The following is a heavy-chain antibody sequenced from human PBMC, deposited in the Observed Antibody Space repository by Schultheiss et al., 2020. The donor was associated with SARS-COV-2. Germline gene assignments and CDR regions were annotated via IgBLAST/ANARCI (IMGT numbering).Heavy chain of an antibody. J-gene: IGHJ4*02. CDR2: IYTSGST. D-gene: IGHD5-24*01. Sequence: SETLSLTCTVSGGSISSYYWSWIRQPPGKGLEWIGRIYTSGSTNYNPSLKSRVTISVDTSKNQFSLKLSSVTAADTAVYYCARSRRDGYNPHFDYWGQGTLVTVSS. V-gene: IGHV4-4*08. CDR3: ARSRRDGYNPHFDY. CDR1: GGSISSYY.